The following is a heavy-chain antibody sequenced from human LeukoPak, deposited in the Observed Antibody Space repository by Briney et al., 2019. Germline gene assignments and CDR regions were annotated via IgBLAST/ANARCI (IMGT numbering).Heavy chain of an antibody. CDR3: ARVRYGERDYFDY. D-gene: IGHD4/OR15-4a*01. CDR2: TRSKMYGATA. J-gene: IGHJ4*02. Sequence: GGSLRLSCTLSGYSLGVSFVTWVRQALQRGREWVGFTRSKMYGATAHYAASVEGRFRIPRDDSKSIAYLQMNGLQTEDTAVYFCARVRYGERDYFDYWGQGTLVIVPS. CDR1: GYSLGVSF. V-gene: IGHV3-49*04.